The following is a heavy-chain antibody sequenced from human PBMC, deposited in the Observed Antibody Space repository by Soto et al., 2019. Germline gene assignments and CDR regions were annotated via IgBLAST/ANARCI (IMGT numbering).Heavy chain of an antibody. CDR3: ARVHTEEYSSSFGDYGMDV. Sequence: SETLSLTCAVYGGSFSGYYWSWIRQPPGKGLEWIGEINHSGSTNYNPSLKSRVTISVDTSKNQFSLKLSSVTAADTAVYCCARVHTEEYSSSFGDYGMDVWGQGTTVTVSS. CDR1: GGSFSGYY. V-gene: IGHV4-34*01. CDR2: INHSGST. J-gene: IGHJ6*02. D-gene: IGHD6-6*01.